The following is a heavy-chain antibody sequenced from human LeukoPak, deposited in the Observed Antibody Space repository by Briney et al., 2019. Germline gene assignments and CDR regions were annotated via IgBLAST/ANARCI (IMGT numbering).Heavy chain of an antibody. CDR1: GFTFRSYE. D-gene: IGHD6-13*01. V-gene: IGHV3-48*03. Sequence: GGSLRLSCAASGFTFRSYEMNWVRQAPGKGLEWVPYISSSGNTIYYADSVKGRFTISRDNAKNSLYLQMNSLRAEDTAVYYCARGVVAAAGTFDYWGQGTLVTVSS. CDR2: ISSSGNTI. CDR3: ARGVVAAAGTFDY. J-gene: IGHJ4*02.